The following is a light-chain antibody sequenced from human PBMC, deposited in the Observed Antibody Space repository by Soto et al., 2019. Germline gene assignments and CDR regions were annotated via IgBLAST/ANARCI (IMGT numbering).Light chain of an antibody. CDR2: DVS. J-gene: IGLJ1*01. Sequence: QSALTQPASVSGSPGQSITISCTGTSGDVGAYNYLSWHQHHRGKAPKLMIYDVSNRPSGVSNRFSGSKSGNTASLAISGLQAEDEADYYCSSYTSSTTEVFGTGTKLTVL. V-gene: IGLV2-14*03. CDR3: SSYTSSTTEV. CDR1: SGDVGAYNY.